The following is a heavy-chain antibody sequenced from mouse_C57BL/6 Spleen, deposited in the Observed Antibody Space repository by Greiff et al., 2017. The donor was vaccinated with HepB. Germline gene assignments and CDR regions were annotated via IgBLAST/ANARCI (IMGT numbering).Heavy chain of an antibody. Sequence: VQLKESGPELVKPGASVKISCKASGYSFTGYYMNWVKQSPEKSLEWIGEIHPSTGGTTYNQKFKTKATLTVDKSSSTAYMQLKSLTSEDSAGYYCARSDPYYGYDQGVCYAIDYWGQGTSVTVSS. CDR3: ARSDPYYGYDQGVCYAIDY. D-gene: IGHD2-9*01. CDR2: IHPSTGGT. CDR1: GYSFTGYY. J-gene: IGHJ4*01. V-gene: IGHV1-42*01.